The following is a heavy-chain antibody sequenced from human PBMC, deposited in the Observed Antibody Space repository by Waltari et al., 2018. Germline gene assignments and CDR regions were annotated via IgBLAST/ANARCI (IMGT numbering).Heavy chain of an antibody. CDR3: ARLGYCSGGACYTGWAVAGRFYQFDP. CDR1: GGSLSSSPYY. CDR2: IYCSGST. J-gene: IGHJ5*02. D-gene: IGHD2-15*01. V-gene: IGHV4-39*01. Sequence: QLQLQESGPGLVKPSETLSLTCSVPGGSLSSSPYYWAGIRQTPGKGLGCIGSIYCSGSTSFNPSLKSRVAISVDTSKNQFSLNLSSVTAADTAVYYCARLGYCSGGACYTGWAVAGRFYQFDPWGQGTLVTVSS.